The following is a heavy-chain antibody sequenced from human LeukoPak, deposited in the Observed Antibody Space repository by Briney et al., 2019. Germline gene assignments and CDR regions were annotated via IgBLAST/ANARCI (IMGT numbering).Heavy chain of an antibody. CDR2: INTNTGNP. CDR3: ARDKKSYPDY. V-gene: IGHV7-4-1*02. Sequence: ASVKVSCKASGYTFTNYTINWVRLVPGQGLEWMGWINTNTGNPTYAQGFTGRFVFSLDTSVTTSYLQISSLKAEDTAVYYCARDKKSYPDYWGQGTLVTVSS. CDR1: GYTFTNYT. D-gene: IGHD1-26*01. J-gene: IGHJ4*02.